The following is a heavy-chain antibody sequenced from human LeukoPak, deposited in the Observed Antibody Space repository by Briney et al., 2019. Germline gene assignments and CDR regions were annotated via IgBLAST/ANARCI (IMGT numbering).Heavy chain of an antibody. J-gene: IGHJ4*02. V-gene: IGHV3-7*01. D-gene: IGHD3-10*01. CDR3: ARDLAGHYYGSGSSFDY. CDR2: IREDGNEK. Sequence: GGSLRLSCAASGLTFSYYGMRWVRQAPGKGLEWVANIREDGNEKYYADSVKGQFTISRDNAKNSLFLQMDSLRAEDTAVYYCARDLAGHYYGSGSSFDYWGQGTLVTVSS. CDR1: GLTFSYYG.